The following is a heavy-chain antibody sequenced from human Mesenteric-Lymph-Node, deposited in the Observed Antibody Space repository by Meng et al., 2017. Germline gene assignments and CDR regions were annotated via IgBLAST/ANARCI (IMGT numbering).Heavy chain of an antibody. Sequence: GQRVGTGGGLIQPGGSLGLSCAASGFTVSSNYMSWVRQAPGKGLEWVSVIYSGGSTYYADSVKGRFTISRDNSKNTLYLQMNSLRAEDTAVYYCARNSGSYYFDYWGQGTLVTVSS. V-gene: IGHV3-53*02. D-gene: IGHD1-26*01. J-gene: IGHJ4*02. CDR2: IYSGGST. CDR3: ARNSGSYYFDY. CDR1: GFTVSSNY.